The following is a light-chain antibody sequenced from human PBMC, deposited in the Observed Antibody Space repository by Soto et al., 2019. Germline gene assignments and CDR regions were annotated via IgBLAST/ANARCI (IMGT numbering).Light chain of an antibody. V-gene: IGLV2-11*01. J-gene: IGLJ2*01. CDR2: DVI. Sequence: QSALTQPRSVSGSPGQSVTISCIGTSSDVGDYDYVSWYQQHPDKAPKLMIYDVIKRPSGVPDRFSGSKSGNTASLTISGLQAEDEADYYCCSYAGTSLFGGGTKLTVL. CDR1: SSDVGDYDY. CDR3: CSYAGTSL.